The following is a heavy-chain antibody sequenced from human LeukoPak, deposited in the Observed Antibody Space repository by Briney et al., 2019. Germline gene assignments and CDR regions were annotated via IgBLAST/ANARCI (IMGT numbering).Heavy chain of an antibody. V-gene: IGHV1-46*01. Sequence: GASVKVSCKASGYTFTSYYMHWVRQAPGQGLESMGIINPSGGSTTYAQKFQGRVTMTRDMSTSTVYMELSSLRAEDTAVYYCARTRYDILTGYYDWGQGTLVTVSS. J-gene: IGHJ4*02. CDR2: INPSGGST. D-gene: IGHD3-9*01. CDR1: GYTFTSYY. CDR3: ARTRYDILTGYYD.